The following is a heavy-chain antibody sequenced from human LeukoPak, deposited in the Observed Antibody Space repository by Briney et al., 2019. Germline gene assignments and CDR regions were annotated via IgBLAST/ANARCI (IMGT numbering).Heavy chain of an antibody. D-gene: IGHD3-9*01. Sequence: SVKVSCKASGGTFSSYAISWVRQAPGQGLEWMGGIIPIFGTANYAQKFQGRVTITTDESTSTAYMELSSLRSEDTAVYYCARGTNVLRYFDWFFDYWGQGTLVTVSS. J-gene: IGHJ4*02. CDR3: ARGTNVLRYFDWFFDY. CDR1: GGTFSSYA. CDR2: IIPIFGTA. V-gene: IGHV1-69*05.